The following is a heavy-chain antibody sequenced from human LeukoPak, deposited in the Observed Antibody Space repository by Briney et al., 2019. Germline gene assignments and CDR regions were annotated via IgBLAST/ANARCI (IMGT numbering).Heavy chain of an antibody. V-gene: IGHV3-9*01. J-gene: IGHJ6*03. CDR2: ISWNSGSI. CDR1: GFTFDDYA. CDR3: ERPASLSPYSVLAV. D-gene: IGHD2-15*01. Sequence: GGSLRLSCAVSGFTFDDYAMHWVRQAPGKGLQWVSSISWNSGSIGYADSVKGRFTISRDNAKNSLFLQMNSLRAEDTALYYCERPASLSPYSVLAVGAKGPTVPVSS.